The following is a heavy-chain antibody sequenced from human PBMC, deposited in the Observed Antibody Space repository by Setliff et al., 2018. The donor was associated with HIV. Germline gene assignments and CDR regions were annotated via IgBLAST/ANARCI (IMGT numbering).Heavy chain of an antibody. V-gene: IGHV1-69*02. CDR3: VRGVQSPPHYSYYYMDV. J-gene: IGHJ6*03. D-gene: IGHD3-3*01. CDR2: IIPILGVA. CDR1: RSTFNSHT. Sequence: ASVKVSCKASRSTFNSHTINWVRQAPGQGLDWMGRIIPILGVANYAQRFQGKVTITADKSTSTAYMELTSLRSDDTAMYYCVRGVQSPPHYSYYYMDVWGEGTMVTVSS.